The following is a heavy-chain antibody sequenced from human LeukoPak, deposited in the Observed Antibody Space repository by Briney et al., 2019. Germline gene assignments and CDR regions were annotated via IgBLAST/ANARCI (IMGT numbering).Heavy chain of an antibody. Sequence: SETLSLTCTVSGASISSHYWSWIRQPPGKGLEWIGYIFYGSPHYNPSLKSRVTILADTSKSQLSLRLTSVTAADTAVYYCARVGSTVGITGMDVWGKGTTVTVSP. CDR3: ARVGSTVGITGMDV. CDR2: IFYGSP. V-gene: IGHV4-59*11. CDR1: GASISSHY. J-gene: IGHJ6*04. D-gene: IGHD3-3*01.